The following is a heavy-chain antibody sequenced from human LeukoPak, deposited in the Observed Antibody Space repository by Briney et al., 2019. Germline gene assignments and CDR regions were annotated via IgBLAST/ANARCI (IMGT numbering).Heavy chain of an antibody. CDR1: TFTFSNYW. J-gene: IGHJ3*02. CDR2: IKQDGSEK. Sequence: PGGSLRLSCAASTFTFSNYWMSWVRQAPGKGLEWVANIKQDGSEKYYVDSGKGRFTISRDNAKTSLYLQMNSLRAEDTAVYYCARDVLAAGATGTFDIWGQGTMVTVSS. CDR3: ARDVLAAGATGTFDI. D-gene: IGHD1-14*01. V-gene: IGHV3-7*03.